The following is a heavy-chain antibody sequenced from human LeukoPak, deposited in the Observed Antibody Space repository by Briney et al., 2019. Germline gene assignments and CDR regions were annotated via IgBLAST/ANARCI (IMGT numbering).Heavy chain of an antibody. CDR1: GYTFTTYG. J-gene: IGHJ4*02. CDR3: ARAVLRGSGSYGY. V-gene: IGHV1-18*01. Sequence: ASVKVSCKTSGYTFTTYGIGWVRQAPGQGLEWMGSINTYNGNTNYGQNFRGRVTMTTDTSTSTAYMELRSLRSDDTAVYYCARAVLRGSGSYGYWGQGTLVTVSS. CDR2: INTYNGNT. D-gene: IGHD3-10*01.